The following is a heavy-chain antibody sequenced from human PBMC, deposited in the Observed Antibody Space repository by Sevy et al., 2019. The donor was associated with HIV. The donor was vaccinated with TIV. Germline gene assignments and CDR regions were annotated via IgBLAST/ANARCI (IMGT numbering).Heavy chain of an antibody. CDR3: TRDPSSIFPGNYPAHYFDL. D-gene: IGHD1-7*01. CDR1: GFSLSDYS. V-gene: IGHV3-48*01. J-gene: IGHJ4*02. Sequence: GGSLRLSCEASGFSLSDYSITWVRRAPGKGLEWVSYISGSGGTIYYADSVKGRFTISRDNDKNSVYLQLNSLRGDDTAVYFCTRDPSSIFPGNYPAHYFDLWGQGTQVTVSS. CDR2: ISGSGGTI.